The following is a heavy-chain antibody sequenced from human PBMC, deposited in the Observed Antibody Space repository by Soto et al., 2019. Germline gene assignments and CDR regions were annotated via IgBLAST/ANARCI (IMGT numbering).Heavy chain of an antibody. J-gene: IGHJ6*02. CDR1: GYTFASYY. CDR3: ARDPLSSFAMDV. CDR2: INPGGGRT. V-gene: IGHV1-46*01. Sequence: ASVKVSCKASGYTFASYYIHWVRQAPGQGLEWMGLINPGGGRTSYAQQLHGRVTMTRDTSTSTAYMELSSLRFEDTAVYYCARDPLSSFAMDVWGQGTTVTVSS. D-gene: IGHD3-10*02.